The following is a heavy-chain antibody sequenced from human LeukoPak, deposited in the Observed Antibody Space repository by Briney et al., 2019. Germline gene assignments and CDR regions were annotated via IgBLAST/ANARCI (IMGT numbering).Heavy chain of an antibody. CDR3: AARGGITMVRAEYYYYGMDV. D-gene: IGHD3-10*01. CDR2: IWYDGSNK. Sequence: GRSLRLSCAASGFTFSSYVMHWVRQAPGKGLEWVAVIWYDGSNKYYADSVKGRFTISRDNSKNTLYLQMNSLRADDTAVYYCAARGGITMVRAEYYYYGMDVWGQGTTVTVSS. J-gene: IGHJ6*02. V-gene: IGHV3-33*01. CDR1: GFTFSSYV.